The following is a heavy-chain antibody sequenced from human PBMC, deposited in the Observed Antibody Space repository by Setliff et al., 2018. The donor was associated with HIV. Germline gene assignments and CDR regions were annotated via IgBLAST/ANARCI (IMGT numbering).Heavy chain of an antibody. CDR3: AYSGRQLRGPYFDF. V-gene: IGHV2-5*01. J-gene: IGHJ4*02. CDR2: IYWNNNK. CDR1: GLSLSTSGVG. Sequence: SGPTLVNPTQTLTLTCTFSGLSLSTSGVGVGWIRQSPGKALEWLAFIYWNNNKHYSTSLKSRLTVTKDTSKNRVVFTMANMDPVDTATYYCAYSGRQLRGPYFDFWGQGTPVTVS. D-gene: IGHD1-1*01.